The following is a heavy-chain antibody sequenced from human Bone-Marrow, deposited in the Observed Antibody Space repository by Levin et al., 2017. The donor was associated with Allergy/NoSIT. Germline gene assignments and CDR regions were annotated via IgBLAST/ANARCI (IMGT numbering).Heavy chain of an antibody. J-gene: IGHJ3*02. D-gene: IGHD3-9*01. V-gene: IGHV4-30-4*01. CDR3: AREGHDFLTGSRNHASEI. Sequence: RPSETLSLTCTVSGGSISSGDYYWTWIRQPPGKGLEWIGYMYYSGNTYYNPSLKSRVSISVDTSKNQFSLKMSSVTATDTAVYYCAREGHDFLTGSRNHASEIWGQGTMVTVSS. CDR1: GGSISSGDYY. CDR2: MYYSGNT.